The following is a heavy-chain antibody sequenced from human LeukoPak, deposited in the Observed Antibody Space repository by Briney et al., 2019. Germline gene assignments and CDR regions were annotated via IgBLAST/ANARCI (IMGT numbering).Heavy chain of an antibody. Sequence: GASVKVSCKASGYTFTSYDINWVRQATGQRLEWMGWMNPNSGNTGYAQKFQGRVTITRNTSISTAYMELSSLRSEDTAVYYCARGTGIAARTSLGYWGQGTLVTVSS. CDR1: GYTFTSYD. V-gene: IGHV1-8*03. J-gene: IGHJ4*02. CDR2: MNPNSGNT. D-gene: IGHD6-6*01. CDR3: ARGTGIAARTSLGY.